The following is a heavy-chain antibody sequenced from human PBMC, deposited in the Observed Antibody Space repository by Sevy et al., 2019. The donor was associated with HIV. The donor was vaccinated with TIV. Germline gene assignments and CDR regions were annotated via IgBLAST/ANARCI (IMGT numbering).Heavy chain of an antibody. Sequence: GESLKISCKGSGYKFTSYWIGWVRQMPGKGLEWMGIIYPGDSDTRYSQSFKGQVTISADKSTNTAYLQWSSLKASDSAMYYCARQYYGSGAYYNSFCDNWGQGTLVTVSS. D-gene: IGHD3-10*01. CDR1: GYKFTSYW. CDR2: IYPGDSDT. J-gene: IGHJ1*01. CDR3: ARQYYGSGAYYNSFCDN. V-gene: IGHV5-51*01.